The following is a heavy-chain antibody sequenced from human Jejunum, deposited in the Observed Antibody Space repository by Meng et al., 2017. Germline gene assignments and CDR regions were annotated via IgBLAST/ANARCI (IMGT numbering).Heavy chain of an antibody. CDR2: IYYSRNT. D-gene: IGHD3-9*01. CDR3: ARDIFTGRYGMDV. J-gene: IGHJ6*02. Sequence: SETLSLTCTVSGGSISSDYWIWIRQPPGKGLECIGYIYYSRNTHYNLSLKSRDTISLDTSKHQFSLKLISVTAADTAVYCCARDIFTGRYGMDVWGQGTTVTVSS. V-gene: IGHV4-59*01. CDR1: GGSISSDY.